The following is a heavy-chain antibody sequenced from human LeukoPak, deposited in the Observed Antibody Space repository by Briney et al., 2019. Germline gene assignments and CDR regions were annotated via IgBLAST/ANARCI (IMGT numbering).Heavy chain of an antibody. CDR2: IKPKTDGETT. V-gene: IGHV3-15*07. CDR3: IPPLPFSAP. J-gene: IGHJ4*02. D-gene: IGHD3-10*01. CDR1: GFTFSSYG. Sequence: GGSLRLSCAASGFTFSSYGMHWVRQAPGKGLEWVGRIKPKTDGETTEYAAPVKDRFSISRDDSKSMMYLQMNSLKTEDTAVYFCIPPLPFSAPGGQGTLVTVSS.